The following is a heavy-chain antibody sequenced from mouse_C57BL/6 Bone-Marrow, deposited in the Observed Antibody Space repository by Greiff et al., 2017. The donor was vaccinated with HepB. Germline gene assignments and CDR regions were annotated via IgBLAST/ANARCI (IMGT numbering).Heavy chain of an antibody. Sequence: VKLVESGPGLVAPSQSLSITCPVSGFSLTSYGVDWVRQSPGKGLEWLGVIWGVGSTNYNSARKSRLSISKDNSKSQVFLKMNSLQTDDTAMYYCASLCFAYWGQGTLVTVSA. CDR2: IWGVGST. CDR1: GFSLTSYG. CDR3: ASLCFAY. V-gene: IGHV2-6*01. J-gene: IGHJ3*01.